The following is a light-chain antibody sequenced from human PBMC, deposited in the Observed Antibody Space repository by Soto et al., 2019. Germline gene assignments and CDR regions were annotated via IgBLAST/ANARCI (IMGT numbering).Light chain of an antibody. CDR3: QQSYSAQWT. Sequence: EIQMTESPSSLSASVGDRVTITCRASQSISSYLNWYQQKPGKAPKLLIYAASSLQSGVPARFSGSAFGTTFNFTIDSLQPEDFATYYCQQSYSAQWTFGQGTKVDIK. CDR2: AAS. J-gene: IGKJ1*01. V-gene: IGKV1-39*01. CDR1: QSISSY.